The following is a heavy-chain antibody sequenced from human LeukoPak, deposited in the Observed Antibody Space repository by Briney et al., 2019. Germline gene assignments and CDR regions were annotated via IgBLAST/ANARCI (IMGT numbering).Heavy chain of an antibody. Sequence: ASVKVSCKASGCTFSSYDIFWVRLAPGQGLEWMGVIIPIFGTANYAQKFQGRVTMTRNPSISTAYMELSSLRSEDTAGYYCARGLSGYYGSGYLSNNWFAAGGQATLVTVHS. V-gene: IGHV1-69*05. D-gene: IGHD3-10*01. CDR1: GCTFSSYD. J-gene: IGHJ5*02. CDR3: ARGLSGYYGSGYLSNNWFAA. CDR2: IIPIFGTA.